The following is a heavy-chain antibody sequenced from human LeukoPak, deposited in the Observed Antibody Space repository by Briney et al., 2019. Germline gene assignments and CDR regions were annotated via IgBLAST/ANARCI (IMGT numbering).Heavy chain of an antibody. V-gene: IGHV3-21*01. CDR3: ARGGFNMVRGVIIPSNSYYYYMDI. Sequence: GGSLRLSCAVSGFTFSAYSMNWVRQAPGEGLEWVSSITSGDFVYFADSLKGRFTISRDNAKSSLYLQMNSLRAEDTAVYYCARGGFNMVRGVIIPSNSYYYYMDIWGKGTTVTVPS. CDR2: ITSGDFV. J-gene: IGHJ6*03. CDR1: GFTFSAYS. D-gene: IGHD3-10*01.